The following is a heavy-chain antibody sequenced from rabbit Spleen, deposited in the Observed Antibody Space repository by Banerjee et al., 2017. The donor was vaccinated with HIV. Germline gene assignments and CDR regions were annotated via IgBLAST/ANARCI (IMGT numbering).Heavy chain of an antibody. Sequence: QSLEESGGDLVKPGASLTLTCTASGVSFSSNHYMCWVRQAPGKGLEWIACINTVTGKTVYASWAKGRFTISKTSSTTVTLQMTSLTAADTATYFCARDTGSSFSSYGMDLWGPGTLVTVS. V-gene: IGHV1S40*01. CDR2: INTVTGKT. CDR3: ARDTGSSFSSYGMDL. CDR1: GVSFSSNHY. D-gene: IGHD8-1*01. J-gene: IGHJ6*01.